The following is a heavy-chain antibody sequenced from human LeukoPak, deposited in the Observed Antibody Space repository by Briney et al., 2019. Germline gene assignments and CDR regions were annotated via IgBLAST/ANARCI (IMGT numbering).Heavy chain of an antibody. CDR1: GFTFSSYA. J-gene: IGHJ4*02. V-gene: IGHV3-23*01. Sequence: GGSLRLSCAASGFTFSSYAMSWVRQAPGKGLEWVSAISGSGGSTSYAESVKGRFTISRDNSKNTLYLQMNSLRAEDTAVYYCAKDHDFWSGYSPPYYWGQGTLVTVSS. CDR2: ISGSGGST. D-gene: IGHD3-3*01. CDR3: AKDHDFWSGYSPPYY.